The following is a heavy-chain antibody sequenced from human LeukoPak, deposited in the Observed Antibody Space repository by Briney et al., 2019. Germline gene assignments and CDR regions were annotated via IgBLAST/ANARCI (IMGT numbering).Heavy chain of an antibody. J-gene: IGHJ6*03. CDR3: ARVVFAFYYYMDV. Sequence: SETLSLTCTVSGGSISSSGHYWSWIRQHPGKGPEWIGNIFYSGSTYYNPSLTSRVTISVDTSKNQFSLNMSSVTAADTAVYYCARVVFAFYYYMDVWGKGTTVTVSS. CDR1: GGSISSSGHY. V-gene: IGHV4-31*03. CDR2: IFYSGST. D-gene: IGHD5/OR15-5a*01.